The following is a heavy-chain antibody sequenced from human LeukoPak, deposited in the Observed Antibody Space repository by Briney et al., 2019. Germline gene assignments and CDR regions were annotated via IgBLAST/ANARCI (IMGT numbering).Heavy chain of an antibody. J-gene: IGHJ6*03. D-gene: IGHD3-9*01. Sequence: GGSLRLSCEASGFTFSHYGIYWVRQTPGKGLEWVAAISSDGVEKHYADSVKGRFAISRETSTSTLYLQMNSLRAEDTALYYCAREGHYDILTGYSPVEYYFYYMYVWGKGTTVTVSS. CDR1: GFTFSHYG. V-gene: IGHV3-30*09. CDR3: AREGHYDILTGYSPVEYYFYYMYV. CDR2: ISSDGVEK.